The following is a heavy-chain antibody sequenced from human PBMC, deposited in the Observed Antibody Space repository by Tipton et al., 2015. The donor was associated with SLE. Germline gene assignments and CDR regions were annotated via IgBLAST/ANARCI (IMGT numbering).Heavy chain of an antibody. V-gene: IGHV1-18*04. D-gene: IGHD6-19*01. CDR3: AIAVAGTLFFDH. J-gene: IGHJ4*02. Sequence: QLVQSGAEVRKPGASVKVSCKTSGYTFTGHYIHWVRQAPGQGLEWMGRISAYNGNTNYAQKLQGRVTMTTDTSTSTAYMELRSLRSDDTAVYYCAIAVAGTLFFDHWGQGTLVTVSS. CDR1: GYTFTGHY. CDR2: ISAYNGNT.